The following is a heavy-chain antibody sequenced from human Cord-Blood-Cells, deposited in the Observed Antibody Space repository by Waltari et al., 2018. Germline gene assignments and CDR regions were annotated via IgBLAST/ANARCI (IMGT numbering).Heavy chain of an antibody. Sequence: QVQLQQWGAGLLKPSEPLSLTCAVYGGSFSGYYWSWLRQPPGKGLEWIGEINHSGSTNYNPSLKSRVTISVDTSENQFSLKLSSVTAADTAVYYCARQHYGSGSYYNGWGQGTLVTVSS. CDR3: ARQHYGSGSYYNG. V-gene: IGHV4-34*01. CDR2: INHSGST. D-gene: IGHD3-10*01. J-gene: IGHJ4*02. CDR1: GGSFSGYY.